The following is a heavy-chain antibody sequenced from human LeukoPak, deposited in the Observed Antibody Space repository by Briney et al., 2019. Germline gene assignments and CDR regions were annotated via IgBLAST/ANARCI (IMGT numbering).Heavy chain of an antibody. D-gene: IGHD6-6*01. CDR1: GYTFTCYY. Sequence: GASVKVSCKASGYTFTCYYMHWVRQAPGQGLEWMGWINPNSGGTNYAQKFQGRVTMTRDTSISTAYMELSRLRSDDTAVYYCARDSQNIAARPESLSGYDYWGQGTLVTVSS. V-gene: IGHV1-2*02. J-gene: IGHJ4*02. CDR2: INPNSGGT. CDR3: ARDSQNIAARPESLSGYDY.